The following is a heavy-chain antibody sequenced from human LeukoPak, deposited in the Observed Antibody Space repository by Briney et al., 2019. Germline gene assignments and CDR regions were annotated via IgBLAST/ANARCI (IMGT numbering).Heavy chain of an antibody. V-gene: IGHV1-18*01. CDR1: DYTFTNYG. CDR3: ARTNLDCKNGVCYDY. J-gene: IGHJ4*02. CDR2: ISAYNGKT. D-gene: IGHD2-8*01. Sequence: ASVKVSCKASDYTFTNYGVSWVRQAPGQGLEWMGWISAYNGKTYYAQKFQGRVTVTTDTSTSTAYMDLWSLRSDDTAVYYCARTNLDCKNGVCYDYWGQGTPVSVSS.